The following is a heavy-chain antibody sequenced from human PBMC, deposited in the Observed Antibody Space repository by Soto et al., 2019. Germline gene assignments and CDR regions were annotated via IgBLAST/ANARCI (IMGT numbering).Heavy chain of an antibody. CDR3: TTDLGVTIFGVVTQGYYYYGMDV. CDR2: IKSKTDGGTT. V-gene: IGHV3-15*01. Sequence: GGSLRLSCAASGFTFSNAWMSWVRQAPGKGLEWVGRIKSKTDGGTTDYAAPVKGRFTISRDDSKNTLYLQMNSLKTEDTAVYYCTTDLGVTIFGVVTQGYYYYGMDVWGQWTTVTVSS. J-gene: IGHJ6*02. D-gene: IGHD3-3*01. CDR1: GFTFSNAW.